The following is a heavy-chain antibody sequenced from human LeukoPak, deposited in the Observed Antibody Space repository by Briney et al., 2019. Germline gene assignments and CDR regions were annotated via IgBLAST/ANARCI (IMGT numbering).Heavy chain of an antibody. D-gene: IGHD3-16*01. J-gene: IGHJ4*02. CDR2: ISGSGTI. CDR3: ANYGVVLATYGSPSPFVY. Sequence: TSETLSLTSTVSGGSINSYWSWIRQPAGKGLEWIGRISGSGTITYNPALQSRLSISIDTSKKQFSLKVTSVTAADTAVYYCANYGVVLATYGSPSPFVYWGQGTLVTVSS. V-gene: IGHV4-4*07. CDR1: GGSINSY.